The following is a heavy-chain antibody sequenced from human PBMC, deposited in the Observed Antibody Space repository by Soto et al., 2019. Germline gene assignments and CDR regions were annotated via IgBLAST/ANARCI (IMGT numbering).Heavy chain of an antibody. Sequence: GASVKVSCKASVGTFSSYAISWVRQAPGQGLEWMGGIIPIFGTANYAQKFQGRVTITADESTRTAYMELSSLRSEDTAVYYCARMAIILGSAFDIRGQGTIVTGS. D-gene: IGHD2-21*01. V-gene: IGHV1-69*13. J-gene: IGHJ3*02. CDR1: VGTFSSYA. CDR3: ARMAIILGSAFDI. CDR2: IIPIFGTA.